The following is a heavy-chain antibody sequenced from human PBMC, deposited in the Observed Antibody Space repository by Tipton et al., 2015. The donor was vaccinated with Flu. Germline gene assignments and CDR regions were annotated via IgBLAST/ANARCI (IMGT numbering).Heavy chain of an antibody. J-gene: IGHJ5*02. CDR3: ARDVNLRDFDWFLST. CDR1: GFTFSTSG. Sequence: AASGFTFSTSGIHWVRQAPGKGLEWVAVIWHDGSYKFYADSVKGRFTISRDNSKNTSYLQMNSLRAEDTAVYYCARDVNLRDFDWFLSTWGQGTLVTVSS. CDR2: IWHDGSYK. V-gene: IGHV3-33*01. D-gene: IGHD3-9*01.